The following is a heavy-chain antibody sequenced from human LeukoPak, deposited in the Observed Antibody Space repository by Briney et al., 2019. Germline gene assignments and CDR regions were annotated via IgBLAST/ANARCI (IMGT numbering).Heavy chain of an antibody. CDR1: GFTFSSYS. Sequence: GGSLRLSYAASGFTFSSYSMNWVRQAPGKGLEWVSSISSSSSYIYYADSVKGRFTISRDNAKNSLYLQMNSLRAEDTAVYYCATLTLFSTFQEYYFDYWGQGTLVTVSS. D-gene: IGHD2-21*01. CDR2: ISSSSSYI. V-gene: IGHV3-21*01. CDR3: ATLTLFSTFQEYYFDY. J-gene: IGHJ4*02.